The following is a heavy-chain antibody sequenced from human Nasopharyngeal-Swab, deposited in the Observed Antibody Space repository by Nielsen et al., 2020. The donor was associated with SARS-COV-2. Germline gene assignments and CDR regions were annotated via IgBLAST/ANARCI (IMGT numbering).Heavy chain of an antibody. D-gene: IGHD4-17*01. CDR1: GGSISSSSYY. Sequence: SETLSLTCTVSGGSISSSSYYWGWIRQPPGKGLEWIGSIYYSGSTYYNPSLKSRVTISVDTSKNQFSLKLSSVSAADTAVYYCAREFGDSSISYYFDYWGQGTLVTVSS. V-gene: IGHV4-39*02. CDR3: AREFGDSSISYYFDY. J-gene: IGHJ4*02. CDR2: IYYSGST.